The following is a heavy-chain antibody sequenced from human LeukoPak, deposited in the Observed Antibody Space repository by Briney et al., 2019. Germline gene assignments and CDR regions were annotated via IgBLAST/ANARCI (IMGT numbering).Heavy chain of an antibody. CDR1: GGSISSYY. CDR2: IYYSGST. D-gene: IGHD3-10*01. Sequence: PSETLSLTCTVSGGSISSYYWRWIRQPPGKGLEGSGYIYYSGSTNYSPSLKSRVTITVDTSKNQFSLKLSSVTAADTAVYYCARGGPYGSGSYYFDYWGQGTLVTVSS. V-gene: IGHV4-59*01. J-gene: IGHJ4*02. CDR3: ARGGPYGSGSYYFDY.